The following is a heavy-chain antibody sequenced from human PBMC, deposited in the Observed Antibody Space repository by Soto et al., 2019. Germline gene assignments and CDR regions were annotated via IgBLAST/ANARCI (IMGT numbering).Heavy chain of an antibody. CDR3: ARVLRDRWSNDAFDI. J-gene: IGHJ3*02. CDR2: IYYSGST. Sequence: SETLSLTCTVSGGSISSGGYYWSWIRQHPGKGLEWIGYIYYSGSTYYNPSLKSRVTISVDTSKNQFSLKLSSVTAADTAVYYCARVLRDRWSNDAFDIWGQGTMVTVSS. CDR1: GGSISSGGYY. D-gene: IGHD2-15*01. V-gene: IGHV4-31*03.